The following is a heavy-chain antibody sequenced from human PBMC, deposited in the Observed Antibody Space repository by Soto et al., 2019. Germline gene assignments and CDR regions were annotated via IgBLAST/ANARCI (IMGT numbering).Heavy chain of an antibody. CDR3: ARLCGWSGFYCWDPRGFDF. D-gene: IGHD3-3*01. Sequence: QVQLQQWGSGLLRPSETLSLTCGVHGGSFNGYYWTWIRQAPGKGLDWIGEINHSKITNYNPSLKSRVTISLATSKRQISLELRSVTAADTAVYYCARLCGWSGFYCWDPRGFDFWGPGTLVTVSS. CDR2: INHSKIT. V-gene: IGHV4-34*02. J-gene: IGHJ4*02. CDR1: GGSFNGYY.